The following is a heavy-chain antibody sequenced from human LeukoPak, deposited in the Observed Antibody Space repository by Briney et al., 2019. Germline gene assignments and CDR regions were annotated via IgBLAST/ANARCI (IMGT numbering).Heavy chain of an antibody. Sequence: SQTLSLTCAISGDSVSSNSAAWNWIRQSPSRGLEWLGRTYYRSKWYNDYAVSVKSRITINPDTSKNQFSLQLNSVTPEDTAVYYCARDYYGSGSYIKGDYFDYWGQETLVTVSS. D-gene: IGHD3-10*01. CDR2: TYYRSKWYN. J-gene: IGHJ4*02. CDR1: GDSVSSNSAA. CDR3: ARDYYGSGSYIKGDYFDY. V-gene: IGHV6-1*01.